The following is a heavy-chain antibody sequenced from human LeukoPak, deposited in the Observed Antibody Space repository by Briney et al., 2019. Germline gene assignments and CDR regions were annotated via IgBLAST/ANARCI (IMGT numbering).Heavy chain of an antibody. Sequence: SEPLSLTCTVSGGSISSYYWSWIRQPPGKGLEWIGYIYYSGSTNYNPSLKSRVTISVDTSKNQFSLKLSSVTAADAAVYYCARGAYYDFWSGPPMGLDPWGQGTLVTVSS. CDR3: ARGAYYDFWSGPPMGLDP. CDR2: IYYSGST. D-gene: IGHD3-3*01. CDR1: GGSISSYY. J-gene: IGHJ5*02. V-gene: IGHV4-59*01.